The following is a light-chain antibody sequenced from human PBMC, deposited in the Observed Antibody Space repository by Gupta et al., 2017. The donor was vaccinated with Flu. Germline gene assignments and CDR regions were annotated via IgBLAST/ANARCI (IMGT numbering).Light chain of an antibody. CDR1: NNDIGGYPY. CDR3: SAYTSSAIYV. CDR2: QVS. J-gene: IGLJ1*01. Sequence: QSALPQPASVSGSPGQSISISCTGTNNDIGGYPYVSWYQQHPGTAPKLMIYQVSYRPSGVSNRFSGSKSGNTASLTISGLQAEDEADYYCSAYTSSAIYVFGTGTKVTVL. V-gene: IGLV2-14*01.